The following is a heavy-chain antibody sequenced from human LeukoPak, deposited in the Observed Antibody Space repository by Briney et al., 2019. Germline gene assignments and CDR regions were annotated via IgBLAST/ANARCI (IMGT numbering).Heavy chain of an antibody. CDR1: GFTVSSNY. V-gene: IGHV3-23*01. CDR3: AKEPTAIMIVVAPKD. J-gene: IGHJ4*02. Sequence: GGSLRLSCAASGFTVSSNYMSWVRQAPGKGLEWVSAISGSGGSTYYADSVKGRFTISRDNSKNTLYLQMNSLRAEDTAVYYCAKEPTAIMIVVAPKDWGQGTLVTVSS. CDR2: ISGSGGST. D-gene: IGHD3-22*01.